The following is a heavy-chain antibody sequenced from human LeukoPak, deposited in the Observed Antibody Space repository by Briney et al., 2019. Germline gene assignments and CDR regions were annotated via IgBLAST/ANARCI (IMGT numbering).Heavy chain of an antibody. J-gene: IGHJ4*02. CDR3: AKDMSGHDRPIDY. CDR2: ISYDGSNK. Sequence: GGSLRLSCAASGFTFSSYGMHWVRQAPGKGLEWVAVISYDGSNKYYADSVKGRFTISRDNSKNTLYLQMNSLRAEDTAVYYCAKDMSGHDRPIDYWGQGTLVTVSS. CDR1: GFTFSSYG. V-gene: IGHV3-30*18. D-gene: IGHD5-12*01.